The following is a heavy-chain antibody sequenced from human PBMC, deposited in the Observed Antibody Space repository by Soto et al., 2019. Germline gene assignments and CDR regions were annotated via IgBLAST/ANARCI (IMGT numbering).Heavy chain of an antibody. V-gene: IGHV6-1*01. CDR2: TYYRSKWYN. Sequence: SQTLSLTCAISGDSVSSNSAAWNWIRQSPSRGLEWLGRTYYRSKWYNDYAVSVKSRITINPDTSKNQFSLQLNSVTPEDTAVYYCARDGSSRYSSSSESFDYWGQGTLVTVSS. D-gene: IGHD6-6*01. CDR3: ARDGSSRYSSSSESFDY. CDR1: GDSVSSNSAA. J-gene: IGHJ4*02.